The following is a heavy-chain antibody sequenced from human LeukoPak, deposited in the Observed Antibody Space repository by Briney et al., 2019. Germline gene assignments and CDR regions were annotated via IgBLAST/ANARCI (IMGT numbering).Heavy chain of an antibody. V-gene: IGHV2-5*01. D-gene: IGHD2-2*03. CDR3: AHNGLYH. J-gene: IGHJ5*02. Sequence: ESGPTLVKPTQTFTLTCTFSGFSLSTSGVGVAWMRQSPGQAPEWLAVTYWNDDQRYSPSLKSRLTITKDTSKNQVVLTMTNMDPADTATYHCAHNGLYHWGQGTLVTVSS. CDR1: GFSLSTSGVG. CDR2: TYWNDDQ.